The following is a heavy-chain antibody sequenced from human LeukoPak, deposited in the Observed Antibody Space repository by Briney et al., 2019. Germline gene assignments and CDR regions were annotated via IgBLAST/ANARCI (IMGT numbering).Heavy chain of an antibody. J-gene: IGHJ6*02. V-gene: IGHV3-15*01. D-gene: IGHD1-26*01. CDR1: GLKFSDAR. CDR2: IKRGGTT. CDR3: KWERTVYYGLDV. Sequence: GGSLRLSCTASGLKFSDARMTWVRQAPGKGLEWVGRIKRGGTTDYAAPMNHRFTISRDDSKNTIYLQINSLKIEDTAVYYCKWERTVYYGLDVWGQGTTVSVSS.